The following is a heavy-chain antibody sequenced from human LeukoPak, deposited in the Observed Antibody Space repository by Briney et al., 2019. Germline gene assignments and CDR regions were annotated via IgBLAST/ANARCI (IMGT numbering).Heavy chain of an antibody. V-gene: IGHV4-34*01. CDR1: GGSFSGYY. CDR2: INHSGST. CDR3: ARSSRRYYDSSGYLAY. D-gene: IGHD3-22*01. Sequence: PSETLSLTCAVYGGSFSGYYWTWIRQPPGKGLEWIGEINHSGSTNYNPSLKSRVTISVDTSKNQFSLKLSSVTAADTAVYYCARSSRRYYDSSGYLAYWGQGTLVTVSS. J-gene: IGHJ4*02.